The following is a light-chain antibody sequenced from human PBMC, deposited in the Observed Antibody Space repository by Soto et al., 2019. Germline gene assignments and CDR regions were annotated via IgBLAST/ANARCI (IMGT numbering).Light chain of an antibody. V-gene: IGKV1-33*01. J-gene: IGKJ4*01. Sequence: DIQMTQSPSSLSASVGDRVTITCRASQSISRYLNWYQQKPGKAPKLLIYDASNLETGVPSRFSGSGSGTDFTFTISSLQPEDIATYYCQQYDNLPPLTFGGGTKVEIK. CDR2: DAS. CDR1: QSISRY. CDR3: QQYDNLPPLT.